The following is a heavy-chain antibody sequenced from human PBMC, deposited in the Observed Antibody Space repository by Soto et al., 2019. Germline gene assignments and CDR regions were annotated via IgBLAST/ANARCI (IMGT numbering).Heavy chain of an antibody. CDR1: GFTFSSYD. CDR2: IGTAGDT. D-gene: IGHD3-22*01. J-gene: IGHJ4*02. CDR3: ARGAEDSSGYYYAD. Sequence: ESGGGLVQPGGSLRLSCAASGFTFSSYDMHWVRQATGKVLEWVSAIGTAGDTYYPGSVKGRFTISRENAKNSLYLQMNSLRAGDTAVYYCARGAEDSSGYYYADWGQGTLVTVFS. V-gene: IGHV3-13*04.